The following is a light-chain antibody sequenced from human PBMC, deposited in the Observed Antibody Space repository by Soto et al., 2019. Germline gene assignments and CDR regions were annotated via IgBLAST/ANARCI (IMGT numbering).Light chain of an antibody. CDR3: QQYNSYWT. V-gene: IGKV1-5*03. CDR2: KAS. CDR1: QSISSW. J-gene: IGKJ1*01. Sequence: DIQMTQSPSTLSASVGDRVTMTCRASQSISSWLAWYQQKPGKAPKLLIYKASSLESGVPSRFSGSGSGTEFTLTISSLQPDDFATYYCQQYNSYWTFGQGTTGDIK.